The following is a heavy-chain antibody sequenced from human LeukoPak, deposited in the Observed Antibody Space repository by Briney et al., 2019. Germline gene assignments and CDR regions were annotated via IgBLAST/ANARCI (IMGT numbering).Heavy chain of an antibody. CDR1: GGSISSGSYY. V-gene: IGHV4-61*02. Sequence: PSQTLSLTCTVSGGSISSGSYYWSWIRQPAGKGLEWIGRIYTSGSTNYNPSLKSRVTISVDTSKNQFSLKLSSVTAADTAVYYCARLSLRQPSAVIKKASYYFDYWGQGTLVTVSS. D-gene: IGHD5/OR15-5a*01. J-gene: IGHJ4*02. CDR2: IYTSGST. CDR3: ARLSLRQPSAVIKKASYYFDY.